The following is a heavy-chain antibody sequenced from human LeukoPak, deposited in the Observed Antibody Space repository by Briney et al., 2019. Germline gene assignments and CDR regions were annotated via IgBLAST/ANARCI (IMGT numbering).Heavy chain of an antibody. CDR2: ISAYNGNT. CDR3: ARDPVIVVVTATPYYFDY. J-gene: IGHJ4*02. Sequence: GAPVKVSCKASGYTFTSYGISWVRQAPGQGLEWMGWISAYNGNTNYAQKLQGRATMTTDTSTSTAYMELRSLRSDDTAVYYCARDPVIVVVTATPYYFDYWGQGTLVTVSS. CDR1: GYTFTSYG. D-gene: IGHD2-21*02. V-gene: IGHV1-18*01.